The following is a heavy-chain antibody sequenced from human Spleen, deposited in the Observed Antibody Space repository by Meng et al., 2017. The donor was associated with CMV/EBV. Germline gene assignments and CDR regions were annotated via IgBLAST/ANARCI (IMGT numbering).Heavy chain of an antibody. D-gene: IGHD2-2*01. Sequence: GESLKISCAASGYIFSNYAMHWVRQAPGKGLEWVAVISYDGSSEYYIESVKGRFTISRDNSKNTLYLQMNSLRAEDTAVYYCARDGCSSTSCLYFQHWGQGTLVTVSS. J-gene: IGHJ1*01. CDR2: ISYDGSSE. CDR1: GYIFSNYA. CDR3: ARDGCSSTSCLYFQH. V-gene: IGHV3-30-3*01.